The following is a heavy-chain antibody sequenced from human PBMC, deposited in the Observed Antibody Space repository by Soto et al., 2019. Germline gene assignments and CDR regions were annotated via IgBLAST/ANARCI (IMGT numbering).Heavy chain of an antibody. J-gene: IGHJ6*03. CDR2: INSDGSST. Sequence: EVQLVESGGGLVQPGGSLRLSCAASGFIFSNSWMHWVGQAPGKGLVWVSRINSDGSSTDYADSVKGRFTISRDNAKNTLYLQMNSLRAEDTALYYCARDWSGPGNSAYYYYNMDVWGKGTTVTVSS. D-gene: IGHD3-3*01. CDR1: GFIFSNSW. V-gene: IGHV3-74*01. CDR3: ARDWSGPGNSAYYYYNMDV.